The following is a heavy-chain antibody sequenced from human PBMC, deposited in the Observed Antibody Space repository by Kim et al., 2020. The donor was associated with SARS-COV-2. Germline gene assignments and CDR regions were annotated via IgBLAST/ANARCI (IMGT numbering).Heavy chain of an antibody. CDR2: IKQDAHEI. J-gene: IGHJ3*02. CDR1: GFSFGNHW. D-gene: IGHD1-1*01. CDR3: ARGRDGNYWNGFDI. Sequence: GGSLRLSCAGSGFSFGNHWMTWVRQAPGKGLEYVAKIKQDAHEIYYVDSVKGRFIISRDNAKNSLYLQMSSLRAEDTAVYYCARGRDGNYWNGFDIWGPGTMVIVSS. V-gene: IGHV3-7*04.